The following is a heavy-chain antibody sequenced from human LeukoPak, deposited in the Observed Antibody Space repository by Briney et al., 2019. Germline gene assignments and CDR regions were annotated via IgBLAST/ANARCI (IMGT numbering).Heavy chain of an antibody. CDR3: AKDTAGSSYFDY. CDR1: GFTFSSYA. Sequence: GGSLRVSCAASGFTFSSYAMSWVRQAPGNGLEWVSAISGSGGSTYYADSVKGRFTISRDNSKNTLYLQMNSLRAEDTAVYYCAKDTAGSSYFDYWGQGTLVTVSS. D-gene: IGHD1-26*01. CDR2: ISGSGGST. V-gene: IGHV3-23*01. J-gene: IGHJ4*02.